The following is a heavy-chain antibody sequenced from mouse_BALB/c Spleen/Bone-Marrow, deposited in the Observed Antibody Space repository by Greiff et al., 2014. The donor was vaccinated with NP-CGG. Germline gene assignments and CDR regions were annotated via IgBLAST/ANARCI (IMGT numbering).Heavy chain of an antibody. J-gene: IGHJ4*01. CDR1: GYAFSNYW. V-gene: IGHV1-80*01. Sequence: VQLQQSGAELVRPGSSVKISCKASGYAFSNYWMNWVKQRPGQGLEWIGQIYPGDGDTNYNGKFKDKATLTADKSSSTAYMQLSSLTSEDSAVYFCAKLLRADYAMDYWGQGTSVTVSS. D-gene: IGHD1-1*01. CDR3: AKLLRADYAMDY. CDR2: IYPGDGDT.